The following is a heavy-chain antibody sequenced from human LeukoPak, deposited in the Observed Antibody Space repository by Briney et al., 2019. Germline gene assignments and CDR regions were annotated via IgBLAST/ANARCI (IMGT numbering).Heavy chain of an antibody. V-gene: IGHV1-8*03. CDR3: ARSPGYCSSTSCFNNCYYYYMDV. J-gene: IGHJ6*03. CDR2: MNHNSGNT. D-gene: IGHD2-2*01. Sequence: GASVKVSCKASGYTFSSYDINWVRQATGQGLDWMGWMNHNSGNTGYAQKFQGRVTITRNTSISTDYMELSSLSSEDTAVYYCARSPGYCSSTSCFNNCYYYYMDVWGKGTTVTVSS. CDR1: GYTFSSYD.